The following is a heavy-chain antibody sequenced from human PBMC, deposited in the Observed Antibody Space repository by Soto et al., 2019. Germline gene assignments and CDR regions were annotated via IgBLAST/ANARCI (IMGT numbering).Heavy chain of an antibody. CDR3: AKDMGPSPRPPDSLDI. V-gene: IGHV3-30*18. D-gene: IGHD3-10*01. CDR2: ISHDGNKE. Sequence: QMQLAESGGNVVQPGRSLRLSCVASGFTFRRFGMHWVRQAPGKGLEWVATISHDGNKEYYADSVKGRFTVSRDNSRDTIYLEMNSVRADDTAVYYCAKDMGPSPRPPDSLDIWGQGTVVTVSS. J-gene: IGHJ3*02. CDR1: GFTFRRFG.